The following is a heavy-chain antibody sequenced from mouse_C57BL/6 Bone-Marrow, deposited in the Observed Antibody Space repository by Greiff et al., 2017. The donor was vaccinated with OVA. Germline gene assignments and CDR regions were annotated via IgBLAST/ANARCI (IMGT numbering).Heavy chain of an antibody. J-gene: IGHJ4*01. CDR2: INPSSGYT. CDR3: ARGLWGYYAMDY. Sequence: QVQLQQSGAELARPGASVKMTCKASGYTFTSYTMHWVKQRPGQGLEWIGYINPSSGYTKYNQKFKDKATLTADKSSSTAYMQLSSLTSEDSAVYYCARGLWGYYAMDYWGQGTSVTVSS. D-gene: IGHD4-1*01. CDR1: GYTFTSYT. V-gene: IGHV1-4*01.